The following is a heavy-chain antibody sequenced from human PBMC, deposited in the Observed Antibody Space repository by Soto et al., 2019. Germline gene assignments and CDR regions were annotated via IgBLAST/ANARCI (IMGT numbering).Heavy chain of an antibody. Sequence: LRLSCAASGFTFGDYYMSWIRQAPGKGLEWVSYISSSSSYTNYADSVKGRFTISRDNAKNSLYLQMNSLRAEDTAVYYCASYSSSWPYYFDYWGQGTLVTVSS. J-gene: IGHJ4*02. CDR2: ISSSSSYT. CDR3: ASYSSSWPYYFDY. CDR1: GFTFGDYY. D-gene: IGHD6-13*01. V-gene: IGHV3-11*06.